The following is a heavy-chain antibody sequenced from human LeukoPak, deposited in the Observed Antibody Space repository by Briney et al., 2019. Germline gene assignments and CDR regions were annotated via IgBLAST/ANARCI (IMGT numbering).Heavy chain of an antibody. CDR1: GYTFTSYD. Sequence: GASVKVSCKASGYTFTSYDINWVRQATGQGLEWMGWMNPNSGNTGYAQKFQGRVTMTTDTSTSTAYMELRSLRSDDTAVYYCARDVASSWFDPWGQGTLVTVSS. CDR2: MNPNSGNT. J-gene: IGHJ5*02. V-gene: IGHV1-8*01. D-gene: IGHD2-21*01. CDR3: ARDVASSWFDP.